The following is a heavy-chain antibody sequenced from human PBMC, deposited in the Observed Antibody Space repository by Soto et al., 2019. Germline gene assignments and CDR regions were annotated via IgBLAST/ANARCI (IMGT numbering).Heavy chain of an antibody. CDR3: ARQISAPTHFDY. Sequence: EVQLVQSGAEVKKSGESLKISCKGSGYSFTSYWIAWVRQMPGRGLEWMGIIYPGDSDTKYSPSFQGQVTISADTSISTAYLQWSSLKASDTAIYYCARQISAPTHFDYWGQGTLVTVSS. D-gene: IGHD3-10*01. J-gene: IGHJ4*02. V-gene: IGHV5-51*01. CDR2: IYPGDSDT. CDR1: GYSFTSYW.